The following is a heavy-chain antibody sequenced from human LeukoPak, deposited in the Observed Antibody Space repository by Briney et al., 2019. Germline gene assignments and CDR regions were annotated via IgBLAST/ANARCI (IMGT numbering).Heavy chain of an antibody. CDR3: VRRVIISGNRHFQE. Sequence: GGSLRLSCAASGFTFSSYEMHWVRQAAGKGLEWISYISSTGSIIYYADSVKGRFTISRDNAKSSLDLQMSNLRAEDTAIYYCVRRVIISGNRHFQEWGQGTLVIVSS. CDR1: GFTFSSYE. V-gene: IGHV3-48*03. CDR2: ISSTGSII. J-gene: IGHJ1*01. D-gene: IGHD2-15*01.